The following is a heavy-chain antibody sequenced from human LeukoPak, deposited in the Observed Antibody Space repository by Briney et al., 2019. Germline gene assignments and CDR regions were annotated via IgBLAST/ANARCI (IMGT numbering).Heavy chain of an antibody. CDR1: GGSFNGYY. CDR2: ITHSGST. CDR3: ASGSFKYDGYLPRY. J-gene: IGHJ4*02. V-gene: IGHV4-34*01. D-gene: IGHD3-10*01. Sequence: PSETLSLTCAVYGGSFNGYYWNWMRQPPGKGLEWIGEITHSGSTNYNPSLKSRVTISVGTSKNQFSLKLSSVTAADTAVYYCASGSFKYDGYLPRYWGQGTLVTVSS.